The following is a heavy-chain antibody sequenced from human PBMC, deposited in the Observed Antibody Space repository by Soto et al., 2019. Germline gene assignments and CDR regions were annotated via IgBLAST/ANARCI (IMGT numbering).Heavy chain of an antibody. CDR1: GGIFTNYA. CDR3: SAYCSSSNCRAGDDY. D-gene: IGHD2-2*01. V-gene: IGHV1-69*06. J-gene: IGHJ4*02. Sequence: QLQVVQSGPEVRQPGSSVKVSCKPSGGIFTNYAFTWVRQAPGQRLEWMGGIIPLFGTANYAQNFQGRVTITADKSTTTVYLEVNSLRSEDTALYYCSAYCSSSNCRAGDDYWGQGTLVTVSS. CDR2: IIPLFGTA.